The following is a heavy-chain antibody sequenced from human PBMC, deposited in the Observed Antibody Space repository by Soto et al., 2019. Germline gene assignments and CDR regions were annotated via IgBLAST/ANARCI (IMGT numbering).Heavy chain of an antibody. J-gene: IGHJ4*02. D-gene: IGHD1-1*01. CDR3: ARASNKRGNGDGPDF. CDR2: INHRGST. CDR1: GGSFSGYY. V-gene: IGHV4-34*01. Sequence: QVQLQQWGAGLLKPSETLSLTCAVYGGSFSGYYWTWIRQPPGKGLEWIGEINHRGSTNYNPSLKSRLTISVDTSNNQFSLQLTSVTAADTAVYYCARASNKRGNGDGPDFWGQGILVTVSS.